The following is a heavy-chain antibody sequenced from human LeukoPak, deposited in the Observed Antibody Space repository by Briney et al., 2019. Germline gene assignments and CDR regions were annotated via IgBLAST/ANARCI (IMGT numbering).Heavy chain of an antibody. J-gene: IGHJ4*02. V-gene: IGHV1-18*01. CDR3: ARVLGYCSGGSCSTGADY. CDR1: GYTFTSYG. D-gene: IGHD2-15*01. Sequence: ASVKVSCKASGYTFTSYGIGWVRQAPGQGLEWMGWISAYNGNTNYAQKLQGRVTMTTDTSTSTAYMELRSLRSDDTAVYYCARVLGYCSGGSCSTGADYWGQGTLVTVSS. CDR2: ISAYNGNT.